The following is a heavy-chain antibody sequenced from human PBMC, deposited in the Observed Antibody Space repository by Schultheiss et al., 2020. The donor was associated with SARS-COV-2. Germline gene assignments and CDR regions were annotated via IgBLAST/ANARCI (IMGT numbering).Heavy chain of an antibody. Sequence: GGSLRLSCRATGYTFTGYYIHWLRQAPGLGLEWMGRINPNIGVTDYAQKFQGRVTMTRDTSISTAYMELSRLRSDDTAVYYCARDRGVYYYYGMDVWGQGTTVTVSS. D-gene: IGHD1-26*01. CDR3: ARDRGVYYYYGMDV. CDR2: INPNIGVT. CDR1: GYTFTGYY. J-gene: IGHJ6*02. V-gene: IGHV1-2*06.